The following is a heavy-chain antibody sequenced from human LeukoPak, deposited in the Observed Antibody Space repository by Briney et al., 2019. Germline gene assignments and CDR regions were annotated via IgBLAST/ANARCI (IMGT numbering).Heavy chain of an antibody. CDR1: GYTFTSHY. D-gene: IGHD6-6*01. J-gene: IGHJ4*02. CDR2: INPSDGST. Sequence: GASVKVSCKASGYTFTSHYMHWVRQAPGQGLEWMGIINPSDGSTTSAQKFQGRVTVTRDKSTSTVYMELSSLRSEDTAVYYCARDSNSSSFDYWGQGILVTVSS. CDR3: ARDSNSSSFDY. V-gene: IGHV1-46*01.